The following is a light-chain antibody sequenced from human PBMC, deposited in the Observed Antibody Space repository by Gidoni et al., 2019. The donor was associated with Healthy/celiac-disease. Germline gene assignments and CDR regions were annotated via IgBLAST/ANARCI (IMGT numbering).Light chain of an antibody. CDR3: QQYDNLLFT. Sequence: DLQMTQSPSSLSASVGDRVTITCQASQDISNYLNWYQQKPGKAPKLLIYDASNLETGVPSRFSGSGSGTDVTFTISSLQPEDIATYYCQQYDNLLFTFXPXTKVDIK. J-gene: IGKJ3*01. CDR1: QDISNY. V-gene: IGKV1-33*01. CDR2: DAS.